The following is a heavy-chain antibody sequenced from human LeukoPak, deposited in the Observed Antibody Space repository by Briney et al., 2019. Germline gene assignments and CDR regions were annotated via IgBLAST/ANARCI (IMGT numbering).Heavy chain of an antibody. Sequence: PGRSLRLSCAASGFTFSRYAMHWVRQAPGKGLEWVAIISYDGSKKYYADSVKGRFTISRDNSKNTLYLQMNSLRADDTAVYYCATITSMRVVLISWGQGTLVTVSS. CDR3: ATITSMRVVLIS. CDR1: GFTFSRYA. J-gene: IGHJ1*01. D-gene: IGHD3-22*01. V-gene: IGHV3-30-3*01. CDR2: ISYDGSKK.